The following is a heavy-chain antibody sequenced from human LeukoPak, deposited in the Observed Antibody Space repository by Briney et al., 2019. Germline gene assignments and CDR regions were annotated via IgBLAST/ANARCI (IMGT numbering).Heavy chain of an antibody. V-gene: IGHV4-30-2*01. CDR1: GGSISSGGYY. Sequence: SETLSLTCTVSGGSISSGGYYWSWIRQPPGKGLEWIGYIYHSGSTYYNPSLKSRVTISVDRSKNQFSLKLSSVTAADTAVYYCARALPRPGYDAFDIWGQGTMVTVSS. CDR2: IYHSGST. CDR3: ARALPRPGYDAFDI. J-gene: IGHJ3*02. D-gene: IGHD6-13*01.